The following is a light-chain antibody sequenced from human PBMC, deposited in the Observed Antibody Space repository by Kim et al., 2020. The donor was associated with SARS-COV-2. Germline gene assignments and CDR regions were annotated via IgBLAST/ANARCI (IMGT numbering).Light chain of an antibody. CDR3: QQHNNWPLT. J-gene: IGKJ4*01. Sequence: VSPGERVTRSCRASQSVSNNLGWYQQKPGQVPRRVISGASTRATGIPARFSGSGSGTEFTLTISSLQSEDFAVYYCQQHNNWPLTFGGGTKVDIK. CDR1: QSVSNN. V-gene: IGKV3-15*01. CDR2: GAS.